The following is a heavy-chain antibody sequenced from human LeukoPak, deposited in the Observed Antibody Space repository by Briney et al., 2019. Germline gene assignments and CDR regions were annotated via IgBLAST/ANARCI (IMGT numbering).Heavy chain of an antibody. CDR3: AKGVEVPAATRPYYYYGMDV. CDR1: GFTFSSYA. J-gene: IGHJ6*02. Sequence: GSLRLSCAASGFTFSSYAMSWVRQAPGKGLEWVSAISGSGGSTYYADSVKGRFTISRDNSKNTLYLQMNSLRAEDTAVYYCAKGVEVPAATRPYYYYGMDVWGQGTTVTVSS. V-gene: IGHV3-23*01. CDR2: ISGSGGST. D-gene: IGHD2-2*01.